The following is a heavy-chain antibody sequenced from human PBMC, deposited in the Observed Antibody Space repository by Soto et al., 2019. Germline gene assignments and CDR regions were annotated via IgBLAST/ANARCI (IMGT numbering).Heavy chain of an antibody. V-gene: IGHV3-9*01. CDR1: GFTFDDYA. Sequence: EVQLVESGGGLVQPGRSLRLSCAASGFTFDDYAMHWVRQAPGKGLEWVSGISWNSGSIGYADSVKGRFTISRDNAKNSLYLQMNSLRAEDTALYYCAKGGKYSSSPVDYWGQGALVTVSS. D-gene: IGHD6-6*01. CDR3: AKGGKYSSSPVDY. J-gene: IGHJ4*02. CDR2: ISWNSGSI.